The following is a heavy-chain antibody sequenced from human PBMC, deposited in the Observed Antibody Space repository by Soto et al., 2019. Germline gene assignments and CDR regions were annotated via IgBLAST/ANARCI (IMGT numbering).Heavy chain of an antibody. Sequence: SETLSLTCTVSGGSISSYYWSWIRQPPGKGLEWIGYIYYSGSTNYNPSLKSRVTISVDTSKNQFSLKLSSVTAADTAVYYCARDYMVRGVILGPYSYYYGMDVWGQGTTVTVSS. CDR3: ARDYMVRGVILGPYSYYYGMDV. V-gene: IGHV4-59*01. J-gene: IGHJ6*02. CDR1: GGSISSYY. CDR2: IYYSGST. D-gene: IGHD3-10*01.